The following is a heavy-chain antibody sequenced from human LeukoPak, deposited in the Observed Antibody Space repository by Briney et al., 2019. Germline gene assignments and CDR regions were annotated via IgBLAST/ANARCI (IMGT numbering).Heavy chain of an antibody. CDR1: GFTFSSYA. J-gene: IGHJ4*02. CDR3: ARGYSNYPIDY. V-gene: IGHV3-23*01. D-gene: IGHD4-11*01. CDR2: ISGSGGST. Sequence: TGGSLRLSCAASGFTFSSYAMSWVRQAPGKGLEWVSAISGSGGSTYYADSVKGRFTISRDNAKNSLYLQMNSLRAEDTAVYYCARGYSNYPIDYWGQGTLVTVSS.